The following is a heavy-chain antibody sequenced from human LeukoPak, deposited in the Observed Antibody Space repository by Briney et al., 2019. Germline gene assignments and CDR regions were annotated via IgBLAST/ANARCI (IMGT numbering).Heavy chain of an antibody. Sequence: PSQTLSLTCTVSGGYISSGNYYWSWIRQPAGKGLEWIGRIYTSGSSNYNPSLKSRVTISVDTSKNQFSLKLSSVTAADTAVYYCARHYDPQPFDVFDSWGQGTMVTVSS. V-gene: IGHV4-61*02. CDR1: GGYISSGNYY. J-gene: IGHJ3*02. CDR2: IYTSGSS. CDR3: ARHYDPQPFDVFDS. D-gene: IGHD3-3*01.